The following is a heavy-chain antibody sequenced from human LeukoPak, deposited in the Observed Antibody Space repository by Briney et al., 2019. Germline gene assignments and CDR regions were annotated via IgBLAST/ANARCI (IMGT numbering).Heavy chain of an antibody. CDR1: GGTFSSYA. V-gene: IGHV1-69*05. J-gene: IGHJ4*02. D-gene: IGHD1-26*01. CDR3: ARDRLWEGGYFDY. CDR2: IIPIFGTA. Sequence: ASVKVSCKASGGTFSSYAISWVRQAPGQGLEWMGRIIPIFGTANYAQKFQGRVTITTDESTSTAYMELSSLRSEYTAVYYCARDRLWEGGYFDYWGQGTLVTVSS.